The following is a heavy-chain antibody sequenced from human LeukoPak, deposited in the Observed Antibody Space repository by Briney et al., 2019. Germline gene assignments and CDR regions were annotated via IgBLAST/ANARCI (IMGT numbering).Heavy chain of an antibody. V-gene: IGHV1-69*13. Sequence: ASVKVSCKASGGTFSSYAISWVRQAPGQGLEWMGGIIPIFGTANYAQKFQGRVTITADESTSTANMELSSLRSEDTAVYYCARDEELTVDTYGMDVWGQGTTVTVSS. J-gene: IGHJ6*02. D-gene: IGHD5-18*01. CDR3: ARDEELTVDTYGMDV. CDR1: GGTFSSYA. CDR2: IIPIFGTA.